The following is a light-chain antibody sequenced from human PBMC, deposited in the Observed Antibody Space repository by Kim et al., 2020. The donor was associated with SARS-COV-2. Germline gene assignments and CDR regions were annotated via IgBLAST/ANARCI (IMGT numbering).Light chain of an antibody. Sequence: GQRVPISCSGSTSNVAVNNVYWYQQLPGTAPRLLIYKNNQRPSRVPDRFSASKSGTSASLAISGLRSEDEADYYCAGWDDRLSGPVFGGGTQLTVL. CDR2: KNN. J-gene: IGLJ3*02. CDR3: AGWDDRLSGPV. V-gene: IGLV1-47*01. CDR1: TSNVAVNN.